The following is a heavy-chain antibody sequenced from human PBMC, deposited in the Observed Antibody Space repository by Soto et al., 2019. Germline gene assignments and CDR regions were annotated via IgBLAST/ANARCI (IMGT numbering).Heavy chain of an antibody. J-gene: IGHJ4*02. CDR1: GYTLTGYY. CDR2: INPNSGGT. V-gene: IGHV1-2*02. Sequence: ASVKVSCKASGYTLTGYYMHWVRQAPGQGLEWMGWINPNSGGTNYAQKFQGRVTMTRDTSISTAYMELSRLRSDDTAVYYCARDSNSWDYYFDYWGQGTLVTVSS. CDR3: ARDSNSWDYYFDY. D-gene: IGHD2-15*01.